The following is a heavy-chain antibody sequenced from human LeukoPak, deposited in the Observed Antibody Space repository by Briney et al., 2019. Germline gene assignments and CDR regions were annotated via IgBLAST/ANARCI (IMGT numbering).Heavy chain of an antibody. J-gene: IGHJ4*02. V-gene: IGHV3-23*01. D-gene: IGHD2-15*01. CDR1: GFTFSSCA. CDR2: ISGSGGST. CDR3: AKDVLPLGYCSGGSCYQLDY. Sequence: GGSLRLSCAASGFTFSSCAMTWVRQAPGKGLEWVSAISGSGGSTFYADSVKGRFTISRDNSKNTLYLQMNSLRAEDTAVYYCAKDVLPLGYCSGGSCYQLDYWGQGTLVTVSS.